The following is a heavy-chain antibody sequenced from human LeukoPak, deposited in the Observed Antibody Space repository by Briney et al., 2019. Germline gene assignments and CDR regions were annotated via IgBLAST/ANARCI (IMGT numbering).Heavy chain of an antibody. D-gene: IGHD3-22*01. CDR3: TRDHHRRHYDSQARNTFDI. CDR2: ISSSSSYI. V-gene: IGHV3-21*01. Sequence: GGSLRLSCAGSGFTFSRNSMNWVRQAPGKGLEWVSSISSSSSYIYYADSVKGRFTISRDNAENSLYLQMNSLRAEDTAVYYCTRDHHRRHYDSQARNTFDIWGQGTMVTVSS. CDR1: GFTFSRNS. J-gene: IGHJ3*02.